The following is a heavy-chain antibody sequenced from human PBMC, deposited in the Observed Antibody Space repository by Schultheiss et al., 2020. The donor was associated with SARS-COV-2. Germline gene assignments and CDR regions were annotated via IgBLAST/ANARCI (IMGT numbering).Heavy chain of an antibody. J-gene: IGHJ6*02. Sequence: GGSLRLSCAASGFTFSSYWMHWVRQAPGKGLVWVSRINSDGSSTSYADSVKGRFTISRDNSKSTLDLQMNSLRAEDTAVYYCARSPPITMVRGVTSYYGMDVWGQGTTVTVSS. CDR3: ARSPPITMVRGVTSYYGMDV. V-gene: IGHV3-74*01. CDR2: INSDGSST. D-gene: IGHD3-10*01. CDR1: GFTFSSYW.